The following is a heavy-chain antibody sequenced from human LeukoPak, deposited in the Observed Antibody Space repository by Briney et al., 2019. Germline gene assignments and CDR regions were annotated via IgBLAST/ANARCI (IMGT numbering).Heavy chain of an antibody. CDR3: ARDPRVGGYKPIDY. V-gene: IGHV3-7*01. CDR1: GFTFSGYW. CDR2: IKQDGSAK. Sequence: GGSLRLSCAASGFTFSGYWMSWVRQAPGKGLERVANIKQDGSAKYYVDSVKGRFTISRDNAKNSLYLQMNSLRAEDTAVYYCARDPRVGGYKPIDYWGQGTLVTVSS. D-gene: IGHD5-24*01. J-gene: IGHJ4*02.